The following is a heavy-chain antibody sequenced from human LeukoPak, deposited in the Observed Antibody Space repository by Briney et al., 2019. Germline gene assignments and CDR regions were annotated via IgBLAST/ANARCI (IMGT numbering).Heavy chain of an antibody. V-gene: IGHV7-4-1*02. CDR3: ARETYPGGLDY. D-gene: IGHD6-19*01. Sequence: ASVKVSCKASGYTFTSYAMNWVRQAPGQGLEWMGWINTNTGNPTYAQGFTGRFVFSLDTSVSTAYPQTSSLKAEDTAVYYCARETYPGGLDYWGQGTLVTVSS. CDR2: INTNTGNP. CDR1: GYTFTSYA. J-gene: IGHJ4*02.